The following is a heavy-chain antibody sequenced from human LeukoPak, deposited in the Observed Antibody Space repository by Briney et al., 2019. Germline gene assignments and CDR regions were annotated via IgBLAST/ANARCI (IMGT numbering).Heavy chain of an antibody. V-gene: IGHV3-20*04. CDR1: GFTFDDYG. CDR3: ARDLRGVSSSWYVAYYYYYMDV. CDR2: INWNGGST. Sequence: GGSLRLSCAASGFTFDDYGMSWVRQAPGKGLERVSGINWNGGSTGYADSVKGRFTISRDNAKNSLYLQMNSLRAEDTALHYCARDLRGVSSSWYVAYYYYYMDVWGKGTTVTVSS. D-gene: IGHD6-13*01. J-gene: IGHJ6*03.